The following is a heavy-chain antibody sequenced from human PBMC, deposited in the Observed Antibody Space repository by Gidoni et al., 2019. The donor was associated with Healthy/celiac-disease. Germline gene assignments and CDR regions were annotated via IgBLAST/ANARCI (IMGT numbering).Heavy chain of an antibody. CDR2: ISWNSGSI. D-gene: IGHD6-13*01. J-gene: IGHJ4*02. CDR3: AKDRYSSSWYYFDY. Sequence: EVQLVESGGGLVQPGRSLRLSCAASGFTFDDYAMHWVRQAPGKGLEWVSGISWNSGSIGYADSVKGRFTISGDNAKNSLYLQMNSLRAEDTALYYCAKDRYSSSWYYFDYWGQGTLVTVSS. V-gene: IGHV3-9*01. CDR1: GFTFDDYA.